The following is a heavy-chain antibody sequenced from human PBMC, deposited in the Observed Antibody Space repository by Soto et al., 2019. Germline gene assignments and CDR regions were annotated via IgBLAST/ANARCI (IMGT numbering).Heavy chain of an antibody. J-gene: IGHJ4*02. V-gene: IGHV4-39*01. CDR2: IYYSGST. D-gene: IGHD5-18*01. CDR1: GGSISSSSYY. CDR3: ARQWKLEVTGKPSDY. Sequence: SETLSLTCTVSGGSISSSSYYWGWIRQPPGKGLEWIGSIYYSGSTYYNPSLKSRVTISVDTSKNQFSLKLSSVTAADTAVYYCARQWKLEVTGKPSDYWGQGTMVTVYS.